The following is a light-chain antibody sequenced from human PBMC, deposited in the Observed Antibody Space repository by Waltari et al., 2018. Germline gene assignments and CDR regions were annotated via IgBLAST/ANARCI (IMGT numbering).Light chain of an antibody. CDR2: YDS. J-gene: IGLJ3*02. Sequence: SYVLTQPLSVSVAPGKTARITCGGTNLGSQSVHWYQQKPGQAPLLVIYYDSDRPSGIPERFSGSKSGNTATLTITRVEAGDESDYYCQVWDTRTDHWVFGGGTKLTVL. CDR3: QVWDTRTDHWV. CDR1: NLGSQS. V-gene: IGLV3-21*04.